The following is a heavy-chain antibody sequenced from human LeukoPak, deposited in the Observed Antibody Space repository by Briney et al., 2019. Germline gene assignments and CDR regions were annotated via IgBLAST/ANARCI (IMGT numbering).Heavy chain of an antibody. J-gene: IGHJ6*03. CDR3: ARDWATGGNYYFMDV. CDR1: GFTFSHYA. V-gene: IGHV3-30*01. CDR2: ISYDGSNK. Sequence: PGGSLRLSCAASGFTFSHYAMYWVHQAPGKGLEWVAVISYDGSNKYYADSVKGRFTISRDNSKNTLYLQMHSLRAEDTAVYYCARDWATGGNYYFMDVWGTGITVTVSS. D-gene: IGHD3-16*01.